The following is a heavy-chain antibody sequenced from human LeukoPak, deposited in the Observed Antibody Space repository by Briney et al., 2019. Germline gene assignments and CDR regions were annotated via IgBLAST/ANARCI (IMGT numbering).Heavy chain of an antibody. V-gene: IGHV3-23*01. D-gene: IGHD3-3*01. J-gene: IGHJ4*02. CDR3: AKGHYLGDFDY. CDR1: GFTFSSYA. CDR2: ISGSGGST. Sequence: GGSLRLSCAASGFTFSSYAMSWVRQAPGKGLEWVSAISGSGGSTYYADFMKGRSTIYRDNPKLTLYLHMNSLRAEGAALYYCAKGHYLGDFDYWGQGTLVTVSS.